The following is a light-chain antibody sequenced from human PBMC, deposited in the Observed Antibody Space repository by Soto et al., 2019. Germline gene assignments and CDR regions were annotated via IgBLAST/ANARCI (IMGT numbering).Light chain of an antibody. CDR1: QSRGSNF. J-gene: IGKJ5*01. Sequence: EIVLTQSPGTVSLSPLEIATLSFKTSQSRGSNFLAWYQHRPGQAPRLLIYASSNRATGIPDRFSGSASGTDFTLTINRLETEDFAVYYCQLYGISPHFGQGTRLEIK. V-gene: IGKV3-20*01. CDR2: ASS. CDR3: QLYGISPH.